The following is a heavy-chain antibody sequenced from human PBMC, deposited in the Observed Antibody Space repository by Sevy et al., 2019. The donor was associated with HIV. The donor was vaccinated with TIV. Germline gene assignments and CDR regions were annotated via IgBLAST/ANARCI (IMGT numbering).Heavy chain of an antibody. D-gene: IGHD3-22*01. J-gene: IGHJ4*02. CDR1: GFTFRSYT. CDR2: ISSSGSYI. Sequence: GESLRLSCVASGFTFRSYTMKWVRQAPGKGLECVSSISSSGSYIYYADSVKGRFTISRDDAKNSLYLQMNTLRAEDAALYYCARVRPYDTRDFDYWGQGTLVTVSS. V-gene: IGHV3-21*01. CDR3: ARVRPYDTRDFDY.